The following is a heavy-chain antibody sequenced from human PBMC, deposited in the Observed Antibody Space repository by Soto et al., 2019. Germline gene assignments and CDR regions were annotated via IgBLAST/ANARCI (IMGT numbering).Heavy chain of an antibody. CDR1: VVSISSYY. CDR3: ARDLSYSSGWGYYFDY. CDR2: IYTSGST. V-gene: IGHV4-4*07. D-gene: IGHD6-19*01. Sequence: SETLSLTCTFSVVSISSYYWSCIRHPAGKGLEWIGRIYTSGSTNYNPSLKSRVTMSVDTSKNQFSLKLSSVTAADTAVYYCARDLSYSSGWGYYFDYWGQGTLVTVSS. J-gene: IGHJ4*02.